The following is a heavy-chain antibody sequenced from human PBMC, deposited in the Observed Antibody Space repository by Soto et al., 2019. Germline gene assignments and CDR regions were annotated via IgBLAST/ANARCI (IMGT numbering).Heavy chain of an antibody. J-gene: IGHJ3*02. V-gene: IGHV1-18*01. Sequence: QVQLVQFGAEVKKPGASVKVSCKASGYTFSNYDISWVRQAPGQGLEWMGWISGYNGNTNYAQNLRGRVTMTTDTSTSTAYMELRSLRSDDSAVYYCARGGISSVSAFDIWGQGTMVTVSS. CDR1: GYTFSNYD. D-gene: IGHD3-10*01. CDR3: ARGGISSVSAFDI. CDR2: ISGYNGNT.